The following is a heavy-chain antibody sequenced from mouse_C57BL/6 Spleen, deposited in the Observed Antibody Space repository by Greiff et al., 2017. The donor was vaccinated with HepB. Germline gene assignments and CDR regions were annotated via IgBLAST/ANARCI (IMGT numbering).Heavy chain of an antibody. V-gene: IGHV1-64*01. D-gene: IGHD1-1*01. J-gene: IGHJ1*03. Sequence: VQLQQPGAELVKPGASVKLSCKASGYTFTSYWMHWVKQRPGQGLEWIGMIHPNSGSTNYNEKFKSKATLTVDKSSSTAYMQLSSLTSEDSAVYYCARGDYYGSSYMYFDVWGTGTTVTVSS. CDR1: GYTFTSYW. CDR2: IHPNSGST. CDR3: ARGDYYGSSYMYFDV.